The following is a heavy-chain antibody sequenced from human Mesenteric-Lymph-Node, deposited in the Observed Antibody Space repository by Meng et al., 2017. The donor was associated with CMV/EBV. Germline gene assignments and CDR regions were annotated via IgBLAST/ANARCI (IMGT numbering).Heavy chain of an antibody. CDR3: ARDPAGIGVTGGHFDS. CDR2: VIPILHIS. CDR1: GTFNNKA. Sequence: GTFNNKAVSWVRQAPGQGLEWMGRVIPILHISNYAPKFEGRVTITADESTRIVYMELSSLTSEDTAVFYCARDPAGIGVTGGHFDSWGQGTLVTVSS. V-gene: IGHV1-69*04. D-gene: IGHD2-21*02. J-gene: IGHJ4*02.